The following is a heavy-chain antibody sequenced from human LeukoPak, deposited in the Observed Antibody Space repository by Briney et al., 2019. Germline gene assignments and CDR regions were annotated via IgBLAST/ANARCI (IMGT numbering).Heavy chain of an antibody. V-gene: IGHV3-30*18. CDR2: ISYDGSNK. J-gene: IGHJ5*02. CDR1: GFTFSSYG. Sequence: GGSLRLSCAASGFTFSSYGMHWVRQAPGKGVEWVAVISYDGSNKYYADSVKGRFTISRDNSKNTLYLQMNSLRAEDTAVYYCAKALRPGFGELHNWFDPWGQGTLVTVSS. CDR3: AKALRPGFGELHNWFDP. D-gene: IGHD3-10*01.